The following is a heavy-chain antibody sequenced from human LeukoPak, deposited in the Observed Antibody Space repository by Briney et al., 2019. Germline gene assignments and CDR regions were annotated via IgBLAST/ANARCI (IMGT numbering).Heavy chain of an antibody. J-gene: IGHJ6*03. CDR1: GGSFSSYA. CDR3: ARGRYGEYRKNHYYYYMDV. V-gene: IGHV1-69*05. Sequence: SVKLSCKASGGSFSSYAANRVRQAPGQGLEWRGGIIPIFGTANYAQKFQGRVTVTTDESTSTAYMELSSLRSEDTAVYDCARGRYGEYRKNHYYYYMDVWGKGTAVTVSS. CDR2: IIPIFGTA. D-gene: IGHD4-17*01.